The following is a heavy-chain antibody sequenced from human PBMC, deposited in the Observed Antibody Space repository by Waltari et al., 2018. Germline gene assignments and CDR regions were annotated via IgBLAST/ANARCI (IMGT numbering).Heavy chain of an antibody. CDR3: AGGRAAGAGTGGDY. J-gene: IGHJ4*02. CDR1: SGTITSGSSC. CDR2: IYTSGST. V-gene: IGHV4-61*02. D-gene: IGHD6-19*01. Sequence: QVPLQESGSRLVLPPPTLSLTSPVSSGTITSGSSCWSLIRQPAGKGLEWLGRIYTSGSTKDNRSSKSRGTRTVDTSKNQVSLKRSSGNAAESAGDYCAGGRAAGAGTGGDYGGQGTRDSVSS.